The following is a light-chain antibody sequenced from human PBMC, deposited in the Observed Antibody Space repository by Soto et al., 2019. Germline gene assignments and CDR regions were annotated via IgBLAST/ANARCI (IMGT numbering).Light chain of an antibody. J-gene: IGKJ3*01. V-gene: IGKV3-15*01. Sequence: EVVMTQSPATLSVSPGERATLSCRASQSVSRNLAWYQQKPGQAPRLLIYGASTRATGIPARFSGSGSGTDFTLTISSLQSEDFAVYYCHQYDDWPLTFGPGTKVDIK. CDR1: QSVSRN. CDR3: HQYDDWPLT. CDR2: GAS.